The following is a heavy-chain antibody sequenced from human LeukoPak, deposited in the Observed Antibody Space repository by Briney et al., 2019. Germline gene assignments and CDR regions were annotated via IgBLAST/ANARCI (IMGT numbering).Heavy chain of an antibody. CDR1: GFTFSSYS. CDR2: ISSSSSSI. Sequence: GGSLRLSCAASGFTFSSYSMNWVRQAPGKGLEWVSSISSSSSSIYYADSVKGRFIISRDNAKNSLYLQMNSLRVEDAAVYYCARDTDYQLLIDYWGQGTLVTVSS. J-gene: IGHJ4*02. D-gene: IGHD2-2*01. V-gene: IGHV3-21*01. CDR3: ARDTDYQLLIDY.